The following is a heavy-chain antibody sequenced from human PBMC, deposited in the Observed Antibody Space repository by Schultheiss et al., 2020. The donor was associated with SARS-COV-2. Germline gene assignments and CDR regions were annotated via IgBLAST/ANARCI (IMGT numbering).Heavy chain of an antibody. J-gene: IGHJ6*02. CDR3: ARSITGTTFPIYYYYYGMDV. Sequence: GESLKISCAASGFTFSSYAMHWVRQAPGKGLEWVANIKQDGSEKYYVESVKGRFTISRDNAKNSLYLQMNSLRAEDTAVYYCARSITGTTFPIYYYYYGMDVWGQGTTVTVSS. D-gene: IGHD1-7*01. CDR1: GFTFSSYA. CDR2: IKQDGSEK. V-gene: IGHV3-7*02.